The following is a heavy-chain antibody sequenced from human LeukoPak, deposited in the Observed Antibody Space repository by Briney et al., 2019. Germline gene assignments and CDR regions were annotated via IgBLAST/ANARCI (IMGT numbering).Heavy chain of an antibody. D-gene: IGHD2-2*01. Sequence: GGSLRLSCAGSGFTFSNYAMSWVRQAPGKGLEWVSAISGSGGSTYYADSVKGRFTISRDNSKNTLYLQMGSLRAEDMAVYYCARALRYCSSTSCPNPNYYYYYYMDVWGKGTTVTVSS. V-gene: IGHV3-23*01. CDR2: ISGSGGST. CDR1: GFTFSNYA. J-gene: IGHJ6*03. CDR3: ARALRYCSSTSCPNPNYYYYYYMDV.